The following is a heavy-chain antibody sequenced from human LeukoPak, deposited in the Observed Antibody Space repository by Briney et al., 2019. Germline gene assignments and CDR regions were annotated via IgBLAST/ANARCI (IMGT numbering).Heavy chain of an antibody. J-gene: IGHJ1*01. D-gene: IGHD2-15*01. Sequence: GGSLRLSCAASGLTFSIYAMSWVRQAPGKGLESVSHISSTGSTLSYADPVKGRFTISRDTAQKSLYLQMNSLRAEDTAVYYCTRGLVVVAQYFQHWGQGTLVTVSS. CDR1: GLTFSIYA. CDR2: ISSTGSTL. V-gene: IGHV3-48*01. CDR3: TRGLVVVAQYFQH.